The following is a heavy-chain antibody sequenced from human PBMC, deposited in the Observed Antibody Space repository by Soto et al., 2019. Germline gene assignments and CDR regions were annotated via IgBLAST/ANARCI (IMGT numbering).Heavy chain of an antibody. V-gene: IGHV1-69*01. J-gene: IGHJ4*02. Sequence: QVQLVQSGAEVKKPGSSVKVSCKASGGTFSSYAISWVRQAPGQGLEWMGGIIPIFGTANYAQKFQGRVTLTADESTSTAYMELSSLRSAHTAVYYCLIAAAGVGGLFDYWGQGTLVTVSS. CDR3: LIAAAGVGGLFDY. CDR1: GGTFSSYA. D-gene: IGHD6-13*01. CDR2: IIPIFGTA.